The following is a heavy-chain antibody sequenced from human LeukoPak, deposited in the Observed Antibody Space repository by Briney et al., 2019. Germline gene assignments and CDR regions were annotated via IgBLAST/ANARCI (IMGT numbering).Heavy chain of an antibody. D-gene: IGHD1-26*01. CDR3: ARLGSYHDF. CDR1: GAFISNYY. V-gene: IGHV4-4*09. J-gene: IGHJ4*02. Sequence: SETLSLTCTVSGAFISNYYWSWIRQTPEKGLEWMGHIHSSGGSSYYPSLKSRLTLSIDTSRNQLSLKLPSVTAADTAVYFCARLGSYHDFWGQGALVTVSS. CDR2: IHSSGGS.